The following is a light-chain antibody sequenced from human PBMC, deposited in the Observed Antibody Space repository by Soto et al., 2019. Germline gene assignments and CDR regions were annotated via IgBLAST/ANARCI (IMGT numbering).Light chain of an antibody. Sequence: DIQMTQSPSSVSASVGDRVTITCRASQDINSWLTWYQQKPGKAPKVLIYIASRLQSGVPSRFSGRGSGTDFSLTIRNLPPEDFANYFCQQSKTFPLTFGGGTKV. CDR2: IAS. V-gene: IGKV1-12*01. J-gene: IGKJ4*01. CDR1: QDINSW. CDR3: QQSKTFPLT.